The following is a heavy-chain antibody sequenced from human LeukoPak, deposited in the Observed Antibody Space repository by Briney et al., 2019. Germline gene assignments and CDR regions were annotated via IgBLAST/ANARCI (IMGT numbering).Heavy chain of an antibody. Sequence: SETLSLTCTVSGDSISTSRYAWGWIRQSPGKGLEWIGTIYNSGSTNLNPSLKTRVTMSVDASKNHFSLNLNSVTAADTALYFCARVALTGEGGRGYFNLWGRGNLVSVSS. D-gene: IGHD3-16*01. CDR2: IYNSGST. J-gene: IGHJ2*01. CDR1: GDSISTSRYA. CDR3: ARVALTGEGGRGYFNL. V-gene: IGHV4-39*02.